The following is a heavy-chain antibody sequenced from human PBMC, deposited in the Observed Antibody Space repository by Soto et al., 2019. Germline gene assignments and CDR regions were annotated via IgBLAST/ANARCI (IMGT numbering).Heavy chain of an antibody. Sequence: KPGGSLRLSCAASGFTFSSYSMNWVRQAPGKGLEWVSSISSSSSYIYYADSVKGRFTISRDNAKNSLYLQMNSLRAEDTAVYYCARDSAYDILTGYYFDYWGQGTLVTVSS. V-gene: IGHV3-21*01. J-gene: IGHJ4*02. D-gene: IGHD3-9*01. CDR3: ARDSAYDILTGYYFDY. CDR1: GFTFSSYS. CDR2: ISSSSSYI.